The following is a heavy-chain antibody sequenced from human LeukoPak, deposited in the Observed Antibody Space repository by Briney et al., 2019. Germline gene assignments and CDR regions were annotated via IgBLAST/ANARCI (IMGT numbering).Heavy chain of an antibody. J-gene: IGHJ4*02. V-gene: IGHV1-2*06. D-gene: IGHD6-19*01. CDR2: INPNTGGA. CDR3: AKGDSSGRRFFDY. CDR1: GYTFTSYG. Sequence: ASVKVSCKASGYTFTSYGISWVRQAPGQGLEWMGRINPNTGGANYAQKFQGRVTVTSDTSVNTSYMELNSLESDDTAVYYCAKGDSSGRRFFDYWGQGTVVTVSS.